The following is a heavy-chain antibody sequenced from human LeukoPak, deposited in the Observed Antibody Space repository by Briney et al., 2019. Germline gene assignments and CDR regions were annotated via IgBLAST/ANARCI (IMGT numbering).Heavy chain of an antibody. CDR2: ISSSSSYI. J-gene: IGHJ6*02. D-gene: IGHD4-17*01. V-gene: IGHV3-21*01. CDR1: GFTFSSYS. Sequence: GGSLRLSCAASGFTFSSYSMNWVRQAPGKGLWWGSSISSSSSYIYYADSVKGRFTISRDNAKNSLYLQMNSLRAEDTAVYYCARDPGAYGDYVFRYFYYYGMDVWGQGTTVTVSS. CDR3: ARDPGAYGDYVFRYFYYYGMDV.